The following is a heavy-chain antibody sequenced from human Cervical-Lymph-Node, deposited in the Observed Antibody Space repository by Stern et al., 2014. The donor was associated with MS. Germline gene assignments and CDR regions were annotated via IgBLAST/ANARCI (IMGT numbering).Heavy chain of an antibody. V-gene: IGHV1-46*03. J-gene: IGHJ4*02. CDR3: ARDLSRSEDYSGGCPNY. Sequence: QMQLVESGAEVKKPGASVKVSCKATGYTFPNYYMHWLRQAPGQGLAWIGITDPSGGASPYAQRFQGRVTMTRDTSTSTVYMELSSLRSDDTAVYYCARDLSRSEDYSGGCPNYWGQGSLVTVSS. CDR1: GYTFPNYY. D-gene: IGHD2-15*01. CDR2: TDPSGGAS.